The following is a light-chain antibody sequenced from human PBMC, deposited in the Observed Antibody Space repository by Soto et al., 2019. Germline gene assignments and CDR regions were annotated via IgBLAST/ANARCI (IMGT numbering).Light chain of an antibody. CDR2: DVT. J-gene: IGLJ1*01. CDR1: SSDVGSYNL. V-gene: IGLV2-23*02. CDR3: CSYAGYSTYV. Sequence: QSALTQPASVYGSPGQSITISCTGTSSDVGSYNLVCWYQQHPGKAPDLMIYDVTKRPSGLCNRFSGAKSGNTASLKISGLQAEDEGDYYCCSYAGYSTYVFGTGTKVTVL.